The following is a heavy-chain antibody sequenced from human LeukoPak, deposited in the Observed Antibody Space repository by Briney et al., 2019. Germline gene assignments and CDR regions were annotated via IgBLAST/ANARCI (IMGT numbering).Heavy chain of an antibody. J-gene: IGHJ5*02. CDR1: GFTFSSYA. CDR2: ISYDGSNK. Sequence: PGGSLRLSCAASGFTFSSYAMHWVRQAPGKGLEWVAVISYDGSNKYYADSVKGRFTISRDNSKNTLYLQMNSPRAEDTAVYYCARDRGYGDLNWFDPWGQGTLVTVSS. V-gene: IGHV3-30-3*01. D-gene: IGHD4-17*01. CDR3: ARDRGYGDLNWFDP.